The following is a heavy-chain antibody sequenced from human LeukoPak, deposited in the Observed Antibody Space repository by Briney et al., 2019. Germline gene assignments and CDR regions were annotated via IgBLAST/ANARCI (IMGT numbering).Heavy chain of an antibody. Sequence: GGSLRLSCAASGFTFSGNGMHWVRQAPGKGPEWVLFIRYDGSTKSYADSVEGRFTISRDNSKNTMYLEMISLRTEDTAVYYCARDIPSAKAFDYWGQGTLVTVSS. V-gene: IGHV3-30*02. CDR1: GFTFSGNG. J-gene: IGHJ4*02. CDR3: ARDIPSAKAFDY. CDR2: IRYDGSTK.